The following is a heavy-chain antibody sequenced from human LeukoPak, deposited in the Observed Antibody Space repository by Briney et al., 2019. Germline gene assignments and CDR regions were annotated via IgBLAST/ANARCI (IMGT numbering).Heavy chain of an antibody. CDR2: ISGSGGST. CDR1: GFTFSSNA. J-gene: IGHJ4*02. V-gene: IGHV3-23*01. D-gene: IGHD3-10*01. Sequence: GGSLRLSCAASGFTFSSNAMSWVRQAPGKGLEWVSAISGSGGSTYYADSVKGRFTISRDNSKNTLYLQMNSLRAEDTAVYYCAKKADVLLWFGELSRGAGLFDYWGQGTLVTVSS. CDR3: AKKADVLLWFGELSRGAGLFDY.